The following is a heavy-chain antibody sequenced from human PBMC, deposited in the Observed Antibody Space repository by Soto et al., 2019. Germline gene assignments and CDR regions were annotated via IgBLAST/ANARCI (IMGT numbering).Heavy chain of an antibody. J-gene: IGHJ4*02. CDR1: GGTFSSYA. Sequence: QVQLVQSGAEVKKPGSSVKVSCKASGGTFSSYAISWVRQAPGQGLEWMGGIIPIFDTANYAQKFQGRVTITADESTSTAYMELSSLRSEDTAVYYCARVRPGSLRASSGWVDYWGQGTLVTVSS. V-gene: IGHV1-69*01. CDR3: ARVRPGSLRASSGWVDY. D-gene: IGHD6-19*01. CDR2: IIPIFDTA.